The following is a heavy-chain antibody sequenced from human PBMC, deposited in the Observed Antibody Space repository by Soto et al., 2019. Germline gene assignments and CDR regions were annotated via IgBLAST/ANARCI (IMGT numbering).Heavy chain of an antibody. CDR1: GVSLTSGNW. CDR2: IFHDGTA. D-gene: IGHD3-10*01. V-gene: IGHV4-4*01. CDR3: ARLVYDTRLNYMYFDF. Sequence: ATLSLTCAVSGVSLTSGNWWTWVRQAPQRGLEYIGEIFHDGTANYYPSFERRVAMSVDTSRNQFSQKLASVTAADTAVYFCARLVYDTRLNYMYFDFWGPGTLVTVSS. J-gene: IGHJ4*02.